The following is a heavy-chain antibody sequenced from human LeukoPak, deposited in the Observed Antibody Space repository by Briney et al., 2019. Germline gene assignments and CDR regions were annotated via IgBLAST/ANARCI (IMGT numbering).Heavy chain of an antibody. J-gene: IGHJ4*02. D-gene: IGHD5-12*01. CDR1: GGSISSSSYY. Sequence: KSSETLSLTCTVSGGSISSSSYYWGWIRQPPGKGLEWIGSIYYSGSTYYNPSLKSRVTISVDTSKNQFSLKLSSVTAADTAVYYCARQKSYSGYDRHFDYWGQGTLVTVSS. CDR2: IYYSGST. CDR3: ARQKSYSGYDRHFDY. V-gene: IGHV4-39*01.